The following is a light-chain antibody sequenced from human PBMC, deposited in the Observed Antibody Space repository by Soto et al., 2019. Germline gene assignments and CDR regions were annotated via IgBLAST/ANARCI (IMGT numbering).Light chain of an antibody. V-gene: IGKV1-9*01. CDR3: QQYNSYSRT. CDR2: AAS. CDR1: QGISSY. Sequence: DIQFTQSRSFLSASVGDRVTITCRASQGISSYLAWYHQKPGKAPKLLIYAASTLQSGVPSRFSGSGSGTEFTLTISGLQPDDFATYYCQQYNSYSRTFGQGTKVDTK. J-gene: IGKJ1*01.